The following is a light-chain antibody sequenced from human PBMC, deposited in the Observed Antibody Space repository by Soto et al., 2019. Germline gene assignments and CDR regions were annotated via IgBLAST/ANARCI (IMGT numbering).Light chain of an antibody. Sequence: IVMTQSPATLSVSPGERATLSCRASRGISSNLAWYQQKPGQAPRLLIYDATKRAAGIPARFSGSGSGTDFTLRIVSLEPEDSAVYYCQQRSSWPGTFGGGTKVEI. J-gene: IGKJ4*01. CDR2: DAT. CDR1: RGISSN. CDR3: QQRSSWPGT. V-gene: IGKV3D-11*01.